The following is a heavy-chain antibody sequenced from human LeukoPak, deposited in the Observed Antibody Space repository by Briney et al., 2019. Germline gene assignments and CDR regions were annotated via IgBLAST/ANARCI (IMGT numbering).Heavy chain of an antibody. CDR3: AIPYCSSTSCYDY. J-gene: IGHJ4*02. Sequence: SVKVSCKASGGTFSSYTISWVRQVPGQGLEWMGRIIPILGIANYAQKFQGRVTITADKSTSTAYMELSSLRSEDTAVYYCAIPYCSSTSCYDYWGQGTLVTVSS. V-gene: IGHV1-69*02. D-gene: IGHD2-2*01. CDR2: IIPILGIA. CDR1: GGTFSSYT.